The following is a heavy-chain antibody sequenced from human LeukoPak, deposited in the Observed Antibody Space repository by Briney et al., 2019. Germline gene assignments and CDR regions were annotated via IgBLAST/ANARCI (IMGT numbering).Heavy chain of an antibody. Sequence: SETLSLTCDVSGFPISSGYYWGWIRQPPGKGLEWIATIYHSGTTYYNPSLKSRVTISVDTSKNQFSLKLNSVTAADTAVDYCAREPPGAIVSGPHSDYRGQGALVTVSS. J-gene: IGHJ4*02. V-gene: IGHV4-38-2*02. CDR3: AREPPGAIVSGPHSDY. D-gene: IGHD3-3*01. CDR2: IYHSGTT. CDR1: GFPISSGYY.